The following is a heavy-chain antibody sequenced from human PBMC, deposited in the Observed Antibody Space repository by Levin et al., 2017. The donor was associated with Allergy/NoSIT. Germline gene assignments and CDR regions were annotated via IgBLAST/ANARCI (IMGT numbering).Heavy chain of an antibody. V-gene: IGHV3-23*01. D-gene: IGHD2-15*01. J-gene: IGHJ4*02. Sequence: GGSLRLSCAASGFDFSTYAMNWVRQAPGKGLEWVSGISGDGGTTHYADSVRGRLTVSRDNSQTTLYLQMHSLRADDTAVYYCARGYCSGGRCGVGRFEYWGQGTLVTVSS. CDR2: ISGDGGTT. CDR3: ARGYCSGGRCGVGRFEY. CDR1: GFDFSTYA.